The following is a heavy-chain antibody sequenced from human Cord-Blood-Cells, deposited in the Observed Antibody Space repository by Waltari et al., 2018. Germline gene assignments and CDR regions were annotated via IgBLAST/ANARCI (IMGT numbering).Heavy chain of an antibody. D-gene: IGHD5-12*01. CDR2: ISSSSSTI. CDR1: GFTFSSYS. CDR3: ARDRGGGSVDY. V-gene: IGHV3-48*01. Sequence: EVQLVESGGGLVQPGGSLRLSCAASGFTFSSYSMTWARQAPGKGLEWVSYISSSSSTIYYADSVKGRFTISRDNAKNSLYLQMNSLRAEDTAVYYCARDRGGGSVDYWGQGTLVTVSS. J-gene: IGHJ4*02.